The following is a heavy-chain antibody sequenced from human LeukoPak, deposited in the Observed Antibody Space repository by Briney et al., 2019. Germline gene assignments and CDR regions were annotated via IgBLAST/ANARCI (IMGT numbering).Heavy chain of an antibody. Sequence: PSETLSLTCAVYGGAFSGYYWSWIRQPPGKGLEWIGEINHSGDTKYNPSLKSRVSMSVDVSKDQFSLKLSSVTAADTAVYYCARAAQLVRDFDYWGQGTLVTVSS. D-gene: IGHD6-13*01. CDR1: GGAFSGYY. J-gene: IGHJ4*02. V-gene: IGHV4-34*01. CDR2: INHSGDT. CDR3: ARAAQLVRDFDY.